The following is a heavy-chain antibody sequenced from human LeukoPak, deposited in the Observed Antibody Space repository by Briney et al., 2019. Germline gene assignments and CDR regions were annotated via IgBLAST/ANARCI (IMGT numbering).Heavy chain of an antibody. CDR3: AKGSYYDSSGSFYFDY. V-gene: IGHV3-23*01. CDR1: GFTFSSYA. CDR2: ISGSGDNT. Sequence: GGSLRLSCAASGFTFSSYAMSWVRQAPGKGLEWVSGISGSGDNTYYADSVKGRFTISRDNSKNTLYVQVNSLGTEDTAAYYCAKGSYYDSSGSFYFDYWGQGTLSPSPQ. D-gene: IGHD3-22*01. J-gene: IGHJ4*02.